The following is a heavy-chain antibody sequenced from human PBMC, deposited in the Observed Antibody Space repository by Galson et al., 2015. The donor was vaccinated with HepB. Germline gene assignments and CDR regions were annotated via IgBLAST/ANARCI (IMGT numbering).Heavy chain of an antibody. V-gene: IGHV3-30-3*01. D-gene: IGHD2-21*02. Sequence: SLRLSCAASGFTFSSYAMHWVRQAPGKGLERVAVISYDGSNKYYADSVKGRFTISRDNSKNTLYLQMNSLRAEDTAVYYCARDRGDRGGGDWAFAFDIWGQGTMVTVSS. J-gene: IGHJ3*02. CDR3: ARDRGDRGGGDWAFAFDI. CDR1: GFTFSSYA. CDR2: ISYDGSNK.